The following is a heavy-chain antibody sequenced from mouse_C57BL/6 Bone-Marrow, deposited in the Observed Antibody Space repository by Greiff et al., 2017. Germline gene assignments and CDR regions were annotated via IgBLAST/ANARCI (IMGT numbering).Heavy chain of an antibody. CDR3: ARGLRRLLFAY. D-gene: IGHD2-12*01. CDR1: GFTFSSYA. V-gene: IGHV5-4*03. Sequence: DVMLVESGGGLVKPGGSLKLSCAASGFTFSSYAMSWVRQTPEKRLEWVATISDGGSYTYYPDNVKGRFTISRDNAKNNLYLQMSQLKSEDTAMYYCARGLRRLLFAYWGQGTLVTVSA. CDR2: ISDGGSYT. J-gene: IGHJ3*01.